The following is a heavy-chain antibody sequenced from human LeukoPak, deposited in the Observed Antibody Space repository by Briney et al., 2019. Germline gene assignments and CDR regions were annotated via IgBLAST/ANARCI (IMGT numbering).Heavy chain of an antibody. Sequence: SETLSLTCIVSGGSISHYYWNWIRQPPGKGLEWIGYIYYSGSTNYNPSLMSRATISVDTSKNQFSLTLSSVTAADTAVYYCARVAGSVSRKNYYDYYYIDVWGKGTTVTVSS. V-gene: IGHV4-59*08. CDR2: IYYSGST. D-gene: IGHD3-10*01. J-gene: IGHJ6*03. CDR1: GGSISHYY. CDR3: ARVAGSVSRKNYYDYYYIDV.